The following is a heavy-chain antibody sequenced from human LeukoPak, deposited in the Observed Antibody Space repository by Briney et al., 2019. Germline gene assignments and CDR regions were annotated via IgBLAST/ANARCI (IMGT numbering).Heavy chain of an antibody. Sequence: GGSLRLSCAASGFTFSSYAMSWVRQAPGKGLEWVSYISSSSSTIYYADSVKGRFTISRDNAKNSLYLQMNSLRAEDTAVYYCASWTTADYWGQGTLVTVSS. D-gene: IGHD4-11*01. J-gene: IGHJ4*02. V-gene: IGHV3-48*01. CDR1: GFTFSSYA. CDR3: ASWTTADY. CDR2: ISSSSSTI.